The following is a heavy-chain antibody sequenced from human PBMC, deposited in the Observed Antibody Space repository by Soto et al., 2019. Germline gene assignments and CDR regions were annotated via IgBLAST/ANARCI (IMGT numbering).Heavy chain of an antibody. J-gene: IGHJ4*02. V-gene: IGHV3-30*18. Sequence: GGSLRLSCAASGFTFSSYGMHWVRQAPGKGLEWVAVISYDGSNKYYADSVKGRFTISRDNSKNTLYLQMNSLRAEDTAVYYCAKDRRPILYYYDSSGGLIDYWGQGTLVTVSS. D-gene: IGHD3-22*01. CDR2: ISYDGSNK. CDR3: AKDRRPILYYYDSSGGLIDY. CDR1: GFTFSSYG.